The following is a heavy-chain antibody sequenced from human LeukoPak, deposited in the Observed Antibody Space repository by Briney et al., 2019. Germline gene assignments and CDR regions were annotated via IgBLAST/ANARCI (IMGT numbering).Heavy chain of an antibody. V-gene: IGHV1-18*01. Sequence: ASVKVSCKASGYTFTSYGISWVRQAPGQGLEWMGWNSAYNGNTNYAQKLQGRVTMTKDTSTSTAYMELRSLSSDDTVVYCCTKSPLSGWYRGDWFDLWGQGTLVTVSS. CDR2: NSAYNGNT. CDR1: GYTFTSYG. D-gene: IGHD6-19*01. J-gene: IGHJ5*02. CDR3: TKSPLSGWYRGDWFDL.